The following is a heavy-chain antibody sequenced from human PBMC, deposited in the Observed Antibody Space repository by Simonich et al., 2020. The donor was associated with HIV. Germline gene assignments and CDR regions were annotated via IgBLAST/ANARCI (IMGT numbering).Heavy chain of an antibody. D-gene: IGHD7-27*01. V-gene: IGHV4-34*01. CDR2: INHTENT. CDR1: GGSFSGYF. J-gene: IGHJ4*02. Sequence: QVQLQQWGAGLLKPSETLSLTCAVSGGSFSGYFWGWIRQPPGKRLAVIGEINHTENTNYNQYLRISVTRAKDTSKKQFSLKLRSVAAADTAVYYCARVRFELGGSDFDYWGQGTLVTVSS. CDR3: ARVRFELGGSDFDY.